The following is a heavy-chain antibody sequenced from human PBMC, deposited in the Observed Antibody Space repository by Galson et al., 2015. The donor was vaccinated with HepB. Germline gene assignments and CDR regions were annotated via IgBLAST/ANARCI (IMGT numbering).Heavy chain of an antibody. D-gene: IGHD4-23*01. CDR1: GFTVSTNY. V-gene: IGHV3-53*01. J-gene: IGHJ4*02. CDR3: ARAGHPSGVVTPYDY. Sequence: SLRLSCAASGFTVSTNYMSWVRQAPGKGLEWVSLIYSGGSTYHADSVKGRFTISRDNSKNTLYLQMNSLRAEDTAVYYCARAGHPSGVVTPYDYWGQGTLVTVSS. CDR2: IYSGGST.